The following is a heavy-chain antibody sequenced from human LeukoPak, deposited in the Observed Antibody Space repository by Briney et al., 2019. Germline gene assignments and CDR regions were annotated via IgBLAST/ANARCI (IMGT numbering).Heavy chain of an antibody. J-gene: IGHJ5*02. V-gene: IGHV4-30-4*01. CDR3: AGSSSWYVLTP. D-gene: IGHD6-13*01. CDR1: GGSISSGDYY. CDR2: IYYSGST. Sequence: PSQTLSLTCTVSGGSISSGDYYWSWIRQPPGKGLEWIGYIYYSGSTYYNPSLKSRVTISVDTSKNQFSLKLSSVTAADTVVYYCAGSSSWYVLTPWGQGTLVTVSS.